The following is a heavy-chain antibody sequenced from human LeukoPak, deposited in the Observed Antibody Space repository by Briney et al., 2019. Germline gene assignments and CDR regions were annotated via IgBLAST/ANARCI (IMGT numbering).Heavy chain of an antibody. Sequence: GGSLRLSCAASGFTFNAFGMNWVRQAPGKGLEWVSYIGTTSGAIYYADSVKGRFTISRDSAKNSLYLQMNSLRAEETAVYYCARFRTWGDKAFDYLGQGTLVTVSS. J-gene: IGHJ4*02. CDR1: GFTFNAFG. CDR2: IGTTSGAI. CDR3: ARFRTWGDKAFDY. V-gene: IGHV3-48*01. D-gene: IGHD2-21*02.